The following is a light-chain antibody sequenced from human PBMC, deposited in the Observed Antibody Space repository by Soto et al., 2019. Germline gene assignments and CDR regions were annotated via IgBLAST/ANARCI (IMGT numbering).Light chain of an antibody. CDR3: SSYTSSSTWV. Sequence: QSALTQPASVSGSPGQSITISCTGTSSDVGGYNYVSWYQQHPGKAPKLMIYDVSYRPSGVSNRFSGSKSGNTASPTISGLQAEDEADYYCSSYTSSSTWVFGGGTKLTVL. J-gene: IGLJ3*02. V-gene: IGLV2-14*01. CDR2: DVS. CDR1: SSDVGGYNY.